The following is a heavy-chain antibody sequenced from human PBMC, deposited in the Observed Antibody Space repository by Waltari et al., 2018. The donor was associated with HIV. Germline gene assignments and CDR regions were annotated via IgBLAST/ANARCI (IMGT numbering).Heavy chain of an antibody. D-gene: IGHD2-15*01. Sequence: VHLLEHGVGLFKHGGTLTLSLTPRGFTPLAFRLNWLRQAPGKGLTWVSSINSSSTYIYYSDSVKGRVTISRDKAKKSVYLQLNSLRAEDTAVYYCARSSFDVVPEVPAIDYWGQGTLVTVSS. J-gene: IGHJ4*02. V-gene: IGHV3-21*01. CDR2: INSSSTYI. CDR1: GFTPLAFR. CDR3: ARSSFDVVPEVPAIDY.